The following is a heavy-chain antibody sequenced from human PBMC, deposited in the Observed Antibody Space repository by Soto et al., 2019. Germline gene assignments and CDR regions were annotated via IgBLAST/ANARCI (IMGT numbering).Heavy chain of an antibody. V-gene: IGHV3-21*01. CDR1: GFTFSSYS. J-gene: IGHJ6*03. D-gene: IGHD3-3*01. Sequence: GGSLRLSCAASGFTFSSYSMNWVRQAPGKGLEWVSSISSSSSYIYYADSVKGRFTISRDNAKNSLYLQMNSLRAEDTAVYYCARDEWLLFDYYYMDVWGKGTTVTVSS. CDR3: ARDEWLLFDYYYMDV. CDR2: ISSSSSYI.